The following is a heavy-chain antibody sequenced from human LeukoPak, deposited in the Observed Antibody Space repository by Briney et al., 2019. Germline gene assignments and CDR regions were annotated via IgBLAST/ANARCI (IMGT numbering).Heavy chain of an antibody. CDR1: GYIFTNYW. CDR3: ARHRRGCSGGSCYSGGVDY. J-gene: IGHJ4*02. Sequence: GESLKISCKGPGYIFTNYWIGWVRQMPGKGLEWMGIIYPGDSDTRYSPSFQGQVTISADKSISTAYLQWSSLKASDTAMYYCARHRRGCSGGSCYSGGVDYWGQGTLITVSS. CDR2: IYPGDSDT. D-gene: IGHD2-15*01. V-gene: IGHV5-51*01.